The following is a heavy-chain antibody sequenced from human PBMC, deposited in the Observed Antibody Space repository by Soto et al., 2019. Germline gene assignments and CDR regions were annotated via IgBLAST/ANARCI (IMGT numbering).Heavy chain of an antibody. Sequence: SETLSLTCTVSGGSISGSSYLWGWTRQPPGKGLEWIGTIYYSGSTNYNPSLKSRVTISVDTSKNQFSLKLSSVTAADTAVYYCARALYSYGPRFDPWGQGTLVTVSS. J-gene: IGHJ5*02. CDR2: IYYSGST. CDR3: ARALYSYGPRFDP. CDR1: GGSISGSSYL. D-gene: IGHD5-18*01. V-gene: IGHV4-39*07.